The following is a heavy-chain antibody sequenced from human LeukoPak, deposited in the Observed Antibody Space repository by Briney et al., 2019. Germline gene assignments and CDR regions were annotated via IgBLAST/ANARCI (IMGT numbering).Heavy chain of an antibody. Sequence: ASVTVSCKASGYTFTSYDINWVRQAPGQGLEWMGWMNPNSGNTGYAQKFQGRVTMTRNTSISTAYMELSSLRSEDTAVYYCARGGLFSIAAADYWGQGTLVTVSS. CDR2: MNPNSGNT. CDR1: GYTFTSYD. D-gene: IGHD6-13*01. CDR3: ARGGLFSIAAADY. V-gene: IGHV1-8*01. J-gene: IGHJ4*02.